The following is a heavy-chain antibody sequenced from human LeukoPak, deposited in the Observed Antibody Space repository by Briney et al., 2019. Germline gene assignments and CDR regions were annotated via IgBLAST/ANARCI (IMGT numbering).Heavy chain of an antibody. Sequence: SETLSLTCTVSGGSISSYYWSWIRQPPGKGLEWIGYTYYSGSTNYNPSLKSRVTISVDTSKNQLSLKLSSVTAADTAVYYCARTPYYGSLYWFDPWGQGTLVTVSS. D-gene: IGHD3-10*01. CDR1: GGSISSYY. CDR3: ARTPYYGSLYWFDP. CDR2: TYYSGST. V-gene: IGHV4-59*12. J-gene: IGHJ5*02.